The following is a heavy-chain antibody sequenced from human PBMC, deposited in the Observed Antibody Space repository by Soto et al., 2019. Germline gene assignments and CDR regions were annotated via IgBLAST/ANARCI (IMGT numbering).Heavy chain of an antibody. J-gene: IGHJ5*02. CDR1: GGSISGYY. Sequence: PSETLSLTCIVSGGSISGYYWIWIRQPAGKELEWIGRIYSDGTTNYNPSLKGRGTMSVDTSKKQISLKLTSVTAADTAMYYCARDRGYRSGSFGSWGQGVLVTVSS. CDR2: IYSDGTT. V-gene: IGHV4-4*07. CDR3: ARDRGYRSGSFGS. D-gene: IGHD5-18*01.